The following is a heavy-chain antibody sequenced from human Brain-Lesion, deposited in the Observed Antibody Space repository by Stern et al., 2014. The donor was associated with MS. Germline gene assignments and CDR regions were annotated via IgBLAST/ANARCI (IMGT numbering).Heavy chain of an antibody. J-gene: IGHJ4*02. CDR3: ARGFHSFDS. CDR2: SRNKPNSYTT. CDR1: GFTFSAHY. V-gene: IGHV3-72*01. Sequence: EVQLEESGRGLVRPGGSLRLSCAVSGFTFSAHYMDWVRQAPGKGQAWVGRSRNKPNSYTTEYAASVKGRFTVSRDDSKNLLYLQMNSLKTDDTAVYYCARGFHSFDSWGQGTLVTVSS.